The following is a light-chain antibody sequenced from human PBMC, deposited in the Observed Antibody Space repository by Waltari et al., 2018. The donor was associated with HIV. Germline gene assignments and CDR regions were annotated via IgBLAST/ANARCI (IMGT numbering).Light chain of an antibody. Sequence: DIVMTQSPASLPVSLGERAAINCKSSQSIFYNSNSKNYLAWYQQKPGQPPRLLIYWASTRESGVPDRFSGSGSGTDFTRTISSLQAEDVAVYYCQQYYSTPLTFGQGTKVEIK. CDR1: QSIFYNSNSKNY. V-gene: IGKV4-1*01. J-gene: IGKJ1*01. CDR2: WAS. CDR3: QQYYSTPLT.